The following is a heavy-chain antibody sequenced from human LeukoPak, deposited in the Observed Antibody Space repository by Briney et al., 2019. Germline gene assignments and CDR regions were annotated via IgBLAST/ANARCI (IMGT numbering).Heavy chain of an antibody. CDR2: INTDGSS. CDR3: APDLRGADWSLDE. Sequence: GGSLRLSCAASGFTFSYTWMHWVRQAPGKGLVWVARINTDGSSFYADSVKGRFIISRDDAKNTVYLQMNSLRAEDTAVYYCAPDLRGADWSLDEWGRGTLVTVSS. J-gene: IGHJ4*02. CDR1: GFTFSYTW. D-gene: IGHD3-9*01. V-gene: IGHV3-74*01.